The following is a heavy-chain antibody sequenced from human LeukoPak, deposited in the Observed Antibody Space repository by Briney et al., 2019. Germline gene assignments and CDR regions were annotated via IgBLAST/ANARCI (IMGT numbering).Heavy chain of an antibody. Sequence: GGSLRLSYAASGFTFTSYWMSWVRQAPGKGLEWVANIKKDGSEKYYVDSVKGRFTISRDNAKNSLYLQMNSLRAEDTAVYYCARGPRVTTLNYYYYMDVWGKGTTVTVSS. D-gene: IGHD4-17*01. CDR3: ARGPRVTTLNYYYYMDV. CDR2: IKKDGSEK. V-gene: IGHV3-7*01. J-gene: IGHJ6*03. CDR1: GFTFTSYW.